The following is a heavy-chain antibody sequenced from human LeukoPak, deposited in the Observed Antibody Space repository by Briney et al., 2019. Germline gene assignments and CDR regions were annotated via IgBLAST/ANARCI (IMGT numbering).Heavy chain of an antibody. V-gene: IGHV3-23*01. CDR3: AILYSSSWYVGY. J-gene: IGHJ4*02. Sequence: GGSPRLSCAASGFTFSSYAMSWVRQAPGKGLEWVSGISGSGGSTYYADSVKGRFTITRDNSKNTLYLQMNSLRAEDTAVYYCAILYSSSWYVGYWGQGTLVTVSS. CDR2: ISGSGGST. CDR1: GFTFSSYA. D-gene: IGHD6-13*01.